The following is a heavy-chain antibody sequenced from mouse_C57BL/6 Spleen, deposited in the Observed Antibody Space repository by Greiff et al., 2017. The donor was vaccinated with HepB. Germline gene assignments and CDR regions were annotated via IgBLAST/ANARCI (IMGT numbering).Heavy chain of an antibody. CDR1: GFSLSTSGMG. V-gene: IGHV8-12*01. D-gene: IGHD1-1*01. CDR3: ARGAIYYYGSSSWYFDV. J-gene: IGHJ1*03. CDR2: IYWDDDK. Sequence: QVTLKESGPGILQSSQTLSLTCSFSGFSLSTSGMGVSWIRQPSGKGLEWLAHIYWDDDKRYNPSLKSRLTISKDTSRNQVFLKITSVDTADTATYYCARGAIYYYGSSSWYFDVWGTGTTVTVSS.